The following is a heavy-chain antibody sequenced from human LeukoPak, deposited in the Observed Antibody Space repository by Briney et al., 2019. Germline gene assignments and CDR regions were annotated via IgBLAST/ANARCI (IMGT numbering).Heavy chain of an antibody. D-gene: IGHD5-18*01. CDR1: GASVSGSNYY. V-gene: IGHV4-39*07. CDR3: AREGYSYVWSSYGEPLYNWFDP. J-gene: IGHJ5*02. Sequence: SETLSLTCAVPGASVSGSNYYWGWIRQPPGKGLEWIGNIYSSGSTYYNASLQSRVTISIDTSKNQFSLQLNSVTPEDTAVYYCAREGYSYVWSSYGEPLYNWFDPWGQGTLVTVSS. CDR2: IYSSGST.